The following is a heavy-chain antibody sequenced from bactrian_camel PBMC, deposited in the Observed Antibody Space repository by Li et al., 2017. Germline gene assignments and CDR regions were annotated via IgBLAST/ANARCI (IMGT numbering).Heavy chain of an antibody. J-gene: IGHJ4*01. CDR2: IYSDASNT. D-gene: IGHD6*01. CDR1: GFNFSRYA. Sequence: HVQLVESGGGLVQPGGSVRLFCAASGFNFSRYAMSWVRQAPGKGLEWVSSIYSDASNTYYVDSVKGRFTISRDNAKNTVYLQMNSLKSEDTAVYHCAAARDDSWYVFGGSCDASQGTQVTVS. V-gene: IGHV3S7*01.